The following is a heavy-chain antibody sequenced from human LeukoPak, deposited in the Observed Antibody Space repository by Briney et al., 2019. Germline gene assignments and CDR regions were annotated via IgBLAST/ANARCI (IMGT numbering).Heavy chain of an antibody. J-gene: IGHJ4*02. D-gene: IGHD3-10*01. V-gene: IGHV3-21*01. CDR2: ITSSSSYI. CDR1: GFAFSIYS. CDR3: ARVAGQSYHFDY. Sequence: GGSLRLSCTASGFAFSIYSMDWVRQAPGKGLEWVSSITSSSSYIYYADSVKGRLTISRDNAKNSLYLHMNSLRAEDTAVYYCARVAGQSYHFDYWGQGTLVTVSS.